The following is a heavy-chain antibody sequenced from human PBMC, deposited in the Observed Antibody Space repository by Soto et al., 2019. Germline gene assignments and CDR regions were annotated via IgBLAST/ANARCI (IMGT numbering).Heavy chain of an antibody. V-gene: IGHV3-21*01. CDR2: ISSSSSYI. CDR3: AGGAYSYGYIIAAMYGMDV. D-gene: IGHD5-18*01. CDR1: GFTFSSYS. J-gene: IGHJ6*02. Sequence: EVQLVESGGGLVKPGGSLRLSCAASGFTFSSYSMNWVRQAPGKGLEWVSSISSSSSYIYYADSVKGRFTISRDNAKNSLYLQMNSLRAEDTAVYYCAGGAYSYGYIIAAMYGMDVWGQGPTVTVSS.